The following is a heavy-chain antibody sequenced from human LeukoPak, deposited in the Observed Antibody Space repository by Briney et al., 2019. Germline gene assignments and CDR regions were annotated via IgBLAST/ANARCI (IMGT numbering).Heavy chain of an antibody. Sequence: PSETLSLTCAVYGGSFSGYYWSWIRQPPVKGLEWIGEINHTGSTNYNPSLNTQVTKSVDTSNNQFSLKLSSVTAADTAVYYGASGHGYGRYGMDFWGQGTTVTVSS. J-gene: IGHJ6*02. V-gene: IGHV4-34*01. CDR3: ASGHGYGRYGMDF. CDR2: INHTGST. CDR1: GGSFSGYY. D-gene: IGHD1-1*01.